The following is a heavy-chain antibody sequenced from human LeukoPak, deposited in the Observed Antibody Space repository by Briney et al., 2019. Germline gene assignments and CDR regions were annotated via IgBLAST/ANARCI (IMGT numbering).Heavy chain of an antibody. CDR3: ARRLGFLDY. CDR2: ISSGDRT. Sequence: PGGPLSFPLEASGFTFASYAMNWVGQAPGKGLEGVEGISSGDRTFHPGSGKGRFNNSRENSKNTVYLQMNSLRVEDTALYFWARRLGFLDYWGQGTLGNVSS. V-gene: IGHV3-23*01. D-gene: IGHD3-16*01. CDR1: GFTFASYA. J-gene: IGHJ4*02.